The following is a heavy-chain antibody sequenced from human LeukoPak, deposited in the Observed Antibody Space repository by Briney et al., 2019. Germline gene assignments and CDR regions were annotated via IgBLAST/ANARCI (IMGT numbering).Heavy chain of an antibody. CDR2: IYYSGST. J-gene: IGHJ6*03. CDR1: GGSISSYY. V-gene: IGHV4-59*01. CDR3: ARTTEGYCRGRSCYSYYYYMDV. D-gene: IGHD2-15*01. Sequence: SETLSVTCTVSGGSISSYYWSWIRQPPGKGLEWIGYIYYSGSTNYNPSLKSRVTISVDTSKNQFSLKLSSVTAADTAVYYCARTTEGYCRGRSCYSYYYYMDVWGKGTTVTVSS.